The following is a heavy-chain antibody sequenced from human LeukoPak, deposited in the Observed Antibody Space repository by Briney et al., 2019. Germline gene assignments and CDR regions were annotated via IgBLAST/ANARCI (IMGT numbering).Heavy chain of an antibody. Sequence: PSETQSLTCTVSGGSFSSYYWTWIRQPPGKGLEWIGYIDHGGSTNYNPSLRSRVSISSDTSKIQFSLELTSVTAADTAVYYCAREGSRLVIHAFDIWGQGTMVTVSS. D-gene: IGHD2-21*01. CDR3: AREGSRLVIHAFDI. CDR1: GGSFSSYY. J-gene: IGHJ3*02. V-gene: IGHV4-59*01. CDR2: IDHGGST.